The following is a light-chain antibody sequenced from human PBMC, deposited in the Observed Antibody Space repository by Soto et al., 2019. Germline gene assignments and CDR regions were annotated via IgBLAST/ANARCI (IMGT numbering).Light chain of an antibody. CDR3: QQYNNWPRWT. CDR2: GAS. J-gene: IGKJ1*01. CDR1: QSVSSN. V-gene: IGKV3-15*01. Sequence: ITQAPSTLSGSPPARASLSWRDSQSVSSNLAWYQQKPGQAPRLLIYGASTRATGIPARFSGSGSGTEFTLTISSLQSEDFAVYYCQQYNNWPRWTFGQGTKVDI.